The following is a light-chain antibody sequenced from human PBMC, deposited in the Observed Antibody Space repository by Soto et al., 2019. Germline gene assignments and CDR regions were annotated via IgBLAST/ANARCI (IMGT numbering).Light chain of an antibody. CDR1: SSDVGGYDY. V-gene: IGLV2-8*01. Sequence: QSALTQPPSASGSPGQSVTISCTGTSSDVGGYDYVSWYQQHPGKAPKLMIYDVNKRPSGVPDRFSGSKSGNTASLTVSGLQAEYEADYYCSSYAGSNNFVFGTGTKLTVL. CDR2: DVN. J-gene: IGLJ1*01. CDR3: SSYAGSNNFV.